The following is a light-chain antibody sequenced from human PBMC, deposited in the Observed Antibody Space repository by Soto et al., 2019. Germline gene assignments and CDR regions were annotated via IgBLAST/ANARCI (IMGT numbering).Light chain of an antibody. CDR2: DAS. V-gene: IGKV1-33*01. J-gene: IGKJ3*01. Sequence: DIQMTQSPSSLSASVGDRVTITCQASQDISNYLNWYQQKPGKAPKLLIYDASNLETGVPSRFSGSGSGTDFTFTISSLQPEDVETYYCQHYDNLPFTFGPGTKVDIK. CDR1: QDISNY. CDR3: QHYDNLPFT.